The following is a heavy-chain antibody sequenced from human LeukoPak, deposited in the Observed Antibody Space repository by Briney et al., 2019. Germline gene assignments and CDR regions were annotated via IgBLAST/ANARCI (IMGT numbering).Heavy chain of an antibody. Sequence: SETPSLTCAVSGGSISSSNWWSWVRQPPGKGLEWIGEIYHSGSTNYNPSLKSRVTISVDKSKNQFSLKLSSVTAADTAVYYCARYGYDFPYYYYYGMDVWGQGTTVTVSS. CDR3: ARYGYDFPYYYYYGMDV. CDR2: IYHSGST. CDR1: GGSISSSNW. D-gene: IGHD3-3*01. J-gene: IGHJ6*02. V-gene: IGHV4-4*02.